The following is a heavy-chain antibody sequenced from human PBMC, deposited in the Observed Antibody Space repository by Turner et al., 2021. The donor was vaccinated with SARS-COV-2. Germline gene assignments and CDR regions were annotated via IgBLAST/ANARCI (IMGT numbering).Heavy chain of an antibody. Sequence: EVQLVESGGGLVHPGGSLRLSCAASGFIFSTYDMHWVRQVTGKGLGWVSAIGNAGNTYYSGTVKGRFTITRENAKNSVYLQMNSLRTGDAAVYYCVREYGMDVWGQGTTVTVSS. V-gene: IGHV3-13*01. J-gene: IGHJ6*02. CDR3: VREYGMDV. CDR2: IGNAGNT. CDR1: GFIFSTYD.